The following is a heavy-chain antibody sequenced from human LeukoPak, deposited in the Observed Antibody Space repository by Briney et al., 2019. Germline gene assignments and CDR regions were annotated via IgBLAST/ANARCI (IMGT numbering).Heavy chain of an antibody. J-gene: IGHJ4*02. CDR1: GVTLSPYA. D-gene: IGHD6-19*01. CDR3: ARADGSVAGPPSGH. V-gene: IGHV3-30-3*01. Sequence: GGSLRLSCAGSGVTLSPYAMHWARQAPGKGLEWVAIISYDGSDKYYADSVKGRLTISRDNSKSTLYLQMISLRTEDTAVYYCARADGSVAGPPSGHWGQGTLVTVSS. CDR2: ISYDGSDK.